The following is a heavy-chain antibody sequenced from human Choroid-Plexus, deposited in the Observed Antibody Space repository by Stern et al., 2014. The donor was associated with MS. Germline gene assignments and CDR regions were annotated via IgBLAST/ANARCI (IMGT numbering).Heavy chain of an antibody. CDR1: GFTFGRCA. J-gene: IGHJ5*02. D-gene: IGHD2-8*01. CDR3: AKDRQYLTYFFDH. Sequence: QVQLVESGGGVVQPGRPLRLSCAASGFTFGRCAMHWVRQAPGKGLEWAAGVSYDGSNKYYADSVKGRFTVSRDNSQNTLYMQMSSLRAEDTAVYYCAKDRQYLTYFFDHWGQGSLVTVSS. V-gene: IGHV3-30*18. CDR2: VSYDGSNK.